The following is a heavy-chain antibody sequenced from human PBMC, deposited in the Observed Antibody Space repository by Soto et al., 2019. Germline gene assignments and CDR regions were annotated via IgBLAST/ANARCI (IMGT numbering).Heavy chain of an antibody. Sequence: GGSLRLSCAASGFTFSSYAMSWVRQAPGKGLEWVSYISGSGSTIYYADSVKGRFTTSRDNAKNSLYLQMNTLSAEDTALYYCARDSRNSYGLDVWGQGTTVTVSS. V-gene: IGHV3-48*03. CDR1: GFTFSSYA. J-gene: IGHJ6*02. CDR2: ISGSGSTI. CDR3: ARDSRNSYGLDV.